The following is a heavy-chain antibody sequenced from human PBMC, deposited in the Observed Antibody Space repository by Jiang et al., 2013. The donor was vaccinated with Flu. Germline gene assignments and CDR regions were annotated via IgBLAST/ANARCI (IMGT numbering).Heavy chain of an antibody. J-gene: IGHJ4*02. CDR3: ARPRWSPTYYYDSSGYYYDN. CDR1: GGSISSSSYY. V-gene: IGHV4-39*01. D-gene: IGHD3-22*01. Sequence: PSETLSLTCTVSGGSISSSSYYWGWIRQPPGKGLEWIGSIYYSGSTYYNPSLKSRVTISVDTSKNQFSLKLSSVTAADTAVYYCARPRWSPTYYYDSSGYYYDNWGQGTLVTVSS. CDR2: IYYSGST.